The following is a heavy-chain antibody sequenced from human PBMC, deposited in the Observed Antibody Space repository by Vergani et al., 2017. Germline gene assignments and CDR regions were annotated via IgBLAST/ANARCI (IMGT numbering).Heavy chain of an antibody. V-gene: IGHV4-30-4*01. CDR2: IYYSGST. CDR3: ARGYYDSSGYYLDAFDI. Sequence: QVQLQESGPGLVKPSQTLSLTCTVSGGSISSGDYYWSWIRQPPGKGLEWIGYIYYSGSTYYNPSLKSRVTISVDTAKNQFSLKLSSVTAADTAVYYCARGYYDSSGYYLDAFDIWGQGTMVTVSS. J-gene: IGHJ3*02. D-gene: IGHD3-22*01. CDR1: GGSISSGDYY.